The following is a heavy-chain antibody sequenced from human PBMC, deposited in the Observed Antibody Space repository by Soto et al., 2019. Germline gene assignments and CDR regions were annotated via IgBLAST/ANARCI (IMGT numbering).Heavy chain of an antibody. CDR1: GFNSKNNG. Sequence: GESQRISCKGSGFNSKNNGSAWVRQMPGKGLEWMGIIYPSDSDTRYSPSFQGQVTISADKSISTAYLQWTSLKASDTATYYCAAAIGVTESAYFHHWGQGTRVTVSS. D-gene: IGHD6-19*01. CDR3: AAAIGVTESAYFHH. J-gene: IGHJ1*01. V-gene: IGHV5-51*01. CDR2: IYPSDSDT.